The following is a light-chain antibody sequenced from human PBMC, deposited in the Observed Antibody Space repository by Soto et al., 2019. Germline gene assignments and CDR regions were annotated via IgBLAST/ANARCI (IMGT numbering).Light chain of an antibody. V-gene: IGKV1-9*01. CDR3: QHLNSHPL. CDR2: RAS. Sequence: DIQLTQSPSFLSASVGDRVTITCRASQDISYYLAWYQHKSGKAPNLLISRASSLQSGVPSRFSGSGSGTEFTLTINSLQPEDLATYYCQHLNSHPLFGQGTKVEIK. J-gene: IGKJ1*01. CDR1: QDISYY.